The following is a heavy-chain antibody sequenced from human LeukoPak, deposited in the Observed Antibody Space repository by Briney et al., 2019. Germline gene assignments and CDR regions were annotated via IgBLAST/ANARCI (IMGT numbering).Heavy chain of an antibody. CDR2: IIPIFGTA. CDR1: GGTFSSYA. Sequence: ASVKVSCKASGGTFSSYAISWVRQAPGQGLEWMGGIIPIFGTANYAQKFQGRVTITADESTSTAYMELSSLRSEDTAVYYCAREMGYCSSTSCPGAFDIWGRGTMVTVSS. V-gene: IGHV1-69*13. CDR3: AREMGYCSSTSCPGAFDI. D-gene: IGHD2-2*01. J-gene: IGHJ3*02.